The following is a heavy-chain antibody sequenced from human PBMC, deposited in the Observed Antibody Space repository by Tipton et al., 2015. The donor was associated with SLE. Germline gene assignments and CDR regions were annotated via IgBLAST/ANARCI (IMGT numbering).Heavy chain of an antibody. Sequence: LRLSCTVSGGSISSSSYYWGWIRQPPGKGLGWIGSIYYSGGTYYNPSLKSRVTISVDTSKNQFSLKLSSVTAADTAVYYCARGHGDYWYFDLWGRGTLVTVSS. CDR2: IYYSGGT. CDR3: ARGHGDYWYFDL. V-gene: IGHV4-39*07. CDR1: GGSISSSSYY. D-gene: IGHD4-17*01. J-gene: IGHJ2*01.